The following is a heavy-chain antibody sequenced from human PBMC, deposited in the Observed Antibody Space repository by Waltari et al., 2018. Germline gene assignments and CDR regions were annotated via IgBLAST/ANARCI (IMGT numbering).Heavy chain of an antibody. CDR2: IYHSGST. D-gene: IGHD2-2*01. CDR1: GGSISSSNW. CDR3: ARDLRCSSTSCYENYYYGMDV. Sequence: QVQLQESGPGLVKPSGTLSLTCAVSGGSISSSNWWCWVRQPPGTGLEWIGEIYHSGSTNYNPSLKSRVTISVDKSKNQFSLKLSSVTAADTAVYYCARDLRCSSTSCYENYYYGMDVWGQGTTVTVSS. J-gene: IGHJ6*02. V-gene: IGHV4-4*02.